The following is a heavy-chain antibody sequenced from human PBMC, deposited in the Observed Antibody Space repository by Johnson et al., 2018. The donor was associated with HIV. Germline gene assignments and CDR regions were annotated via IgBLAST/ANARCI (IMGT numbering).Heavy chain of an antibody. CDR1: GFTFSSYA. CDR3: ARHAGGDFTYGLFQH. V-gene: IGHV3-30*04. J-gene: IGHJ1*01. Sequence: QVQLVESGGGVVQPGGSLRLSCAASGFTFSSYAMHWVRQAPGKGLEWVAVISYDGSNKYYADSVKGRFTISRDNSKNTLYLQMSGLREEDTALYYCARHAGGDFTYGLFQHWGRGTLVTVSS. CDR2: ISYDGSNK. D-gene: IGHD4-17*01.